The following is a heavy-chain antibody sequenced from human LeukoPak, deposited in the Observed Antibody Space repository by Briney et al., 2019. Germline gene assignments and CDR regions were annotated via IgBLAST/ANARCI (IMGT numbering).Heavy chain of an antibody. J-gene: IGHJ6*03. CDR2: IYSGGST. CDR3: ARGNIENYYYYYMDV. Sequence: GGSLRLSCAASGFTVSSNHMSWVRQAPGKGLEWVSVIYSGGSTYYADSAKGRFTISRDNSKNTLYLQMNSLRAEDTAVYYCARGNIENYYYYYMDVWGKGTTVTVSS. CDR1: GFTVSSNH. V-gene: IGHV3-66*02.